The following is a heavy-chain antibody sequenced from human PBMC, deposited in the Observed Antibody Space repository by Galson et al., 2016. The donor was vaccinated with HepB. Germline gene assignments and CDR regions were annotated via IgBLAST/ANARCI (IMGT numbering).Heavy chain of an antibody. D-gene: IGHD1-26*01. Sequence: PALVKPPQTLTLTCTFSGFSLTTNGMSMSWIRQPPGKALEWLARIDWDDDKYYSPSLKTRLYISKDTSKNQVVLMMTNMDPVDTATYFCARTRVGVVDYWGQGTLVTVSS. CDR2: IDWDDDK. CDR1: GFSLTTNGMS. J-gene: IGHJ4*02. V-gene: IGHV2-70*11. CDR3: ARTRVGVVDY.